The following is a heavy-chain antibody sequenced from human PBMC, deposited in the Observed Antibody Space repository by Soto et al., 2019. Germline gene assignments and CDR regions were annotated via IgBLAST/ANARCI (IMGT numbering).Heavy chain of an antibody. CDR3: ARLGGYYQAFDS. J-gene: IGHJ4*02. CDR1: GGSIRDYY. CDR2: IYYTGTT. D-gene: IGHD3-22*01. Sequence: QVQLQESGPGLVKPSETLSLTCTVSGGSIRDYYWGWIRQSPGKGLEWIGYIYYTGTTKYSPSLKIRVTISVDSSKNQFSLKLDSVTAADTAVYYCARLGGYYQAFDSWGQGTLVTVSS. V-gene: IGHV4-59*08.